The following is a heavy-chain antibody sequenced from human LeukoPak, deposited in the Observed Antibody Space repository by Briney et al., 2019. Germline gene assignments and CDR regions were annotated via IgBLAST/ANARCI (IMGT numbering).Heavy chain of an antibody. V-gene: IGHV3-64D*06. J-gene: IGHJ4*02. CDR2: ISSNGGST. CDR3: SGGSRRRFDY. D-gene: IGHD2-15*01. CDR1: GFTFSSYA. Sequence: GGPLRLSCSASGFTFSSYAMHWVRQAPGKGLEYVSAISSNGGSTYYADSVKGRFTISRDNSKNTLYLQMSSLRAEDTAVYYCSGGSRRRFDYWGQGTLVTVSS.